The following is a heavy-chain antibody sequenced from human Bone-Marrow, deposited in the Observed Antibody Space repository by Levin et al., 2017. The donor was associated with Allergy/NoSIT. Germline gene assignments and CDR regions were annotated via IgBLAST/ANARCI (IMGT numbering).Heavy chain of an antibody. CDR1: GFTFSSYS. CDR3: ARGEDYYDSSGYPLDY. V-gene: IGHV3-48*01. CDR2: ISSSSSTI. J-gene: IGHJ4*02. D-gene: IGHD3-22*01. Sequence: GGSLRLSCAASGFTFSSYSMNWVRQAPGKGLEWVSYISSSSSTIYYADSVKGRFTISRDNAKNSLYLQMNSLRAEDTAVYYCARGEDYYDSSGYPLDYWGQGTLVTVSS.